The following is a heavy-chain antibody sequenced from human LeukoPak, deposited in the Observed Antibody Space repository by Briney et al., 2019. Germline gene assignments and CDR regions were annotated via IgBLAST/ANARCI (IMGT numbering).Heavy chain of an antibody. D-gene: IGHD2-21*01. CDR3: AREDPYSEAFDI. V-gene: IGHV3-74*01. Sequence: SGGSLRLSCAASGFTFSNYWMHWVRQGPGKGLVWVSRADGDGSITDNADSVKGRFTIYRDNDKNTLYLQMNSLTVDDMAVYFCAREDPYSEAFDIWGQGTMVTVSS. CDR1: GFTFSNYW. CDR2: ADGDGSIT. J-gene: IGHJ3*02.